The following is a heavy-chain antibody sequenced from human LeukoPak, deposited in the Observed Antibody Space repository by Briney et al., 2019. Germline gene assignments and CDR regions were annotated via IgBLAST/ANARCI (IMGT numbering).Heavy chain of an antibody. D-gene: IGHD5-12*01. CDR1: GFTFSSYS. CDR2: ISSSSSYI. J-gene: IGHJ4*02. V-gene: IGHV3-21*01. CDR3: ARARESGYDSESVVY. Sequence: GGSLRLSCAASGFTFSSYSMNWVRQAPGKGLEWVSSISSSSSYIYYADSVKGRFTISRDNAKNSLYLQMNRLRAEDTAVYYCARARESGYDSESVVYWGQGTLVTVSS.